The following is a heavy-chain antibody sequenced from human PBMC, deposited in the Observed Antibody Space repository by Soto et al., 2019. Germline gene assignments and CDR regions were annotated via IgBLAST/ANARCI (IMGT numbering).Heavy chain of an antibody. D-gene: IGHD6-13*01. Sequence: QLQLQESGPGLVKPSETLSLTCTVSGGSISSSSYYWGGIRQPPGKGLEWIGSIYYSGSTYYNPSLKSRVTISVDTSKNQFALKLSSVTAADTAVYYCATIATADYWFDPWGQGTLVTVSS. CDR2: IYYSGST. CDR3: ATIATADYWFDP. V-gene: IGHV4-39*01. J-gene: IGHJ5*02. CDR1: GGSISSSSYY.